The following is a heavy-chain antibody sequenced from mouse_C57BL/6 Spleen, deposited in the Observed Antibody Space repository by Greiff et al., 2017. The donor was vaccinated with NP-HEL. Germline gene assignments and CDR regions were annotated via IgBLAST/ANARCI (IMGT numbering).Heavy chain of an antibody. CDR3: ARDGKREYYFDD. CDR1: GYAFSSSW. D-gene: IGHD2-1*01. Sequence: VQLQQSGPELVKPGASVKISCKASGYAFSSSWMNWVKQRPGKGLEWIGRIYPGDGDTNYNGKFKGKATLTADKSSSTAYMQLSSLTSEDSAVYFCARDGKREYYFDDWGQGTTLTVAS. J-gene: IGHJ2*01. CDR2: IYPGDGDT. V-gene: IGHV1-82*01.